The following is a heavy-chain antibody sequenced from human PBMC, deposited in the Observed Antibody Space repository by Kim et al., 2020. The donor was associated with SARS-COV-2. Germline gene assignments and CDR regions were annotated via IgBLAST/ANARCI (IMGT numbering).Heavy chain of an antibody. V-gene: IGHV4-39*01. J-gene: IGHJ4*02. CDR3: ARLVVGATQALDD. Sequence: STPSPKSRVTISVDTSKNQFSLTLSSVTAADTAVYYCARLVVGATQALDDWGQGTLVTVSS. D-gene: IGHD1-26*01.